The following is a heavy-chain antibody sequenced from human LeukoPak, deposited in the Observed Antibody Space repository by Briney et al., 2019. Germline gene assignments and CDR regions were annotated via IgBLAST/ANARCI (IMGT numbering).Heavy chain of an antibody. D-gene: IGHD3-10*01. Sequence: GGSLRLSCAASGITFSSYAMHWVRQAPGKGLEWVSGVGGSGRYPHSADSVKGRFNISRDNSKNTLYLQMNSLRVEDTALYYCAKGGLSRNDAFDIWGQGTMVTVSS. J-gene: IGHJ3*02. V-gene: IGHV3-23*01. CDR3: AKGGLSRNDAFDI. CDR1: GITFSSYA. CDR2: VGGSGRYP.